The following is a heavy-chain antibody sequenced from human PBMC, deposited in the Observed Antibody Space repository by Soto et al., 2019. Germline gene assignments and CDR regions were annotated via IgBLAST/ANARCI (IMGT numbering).Heavy chain of an antibody. J-gene: IGHJ1*01. Sequence: EGAVKVSFKASGYNFIKYDISWVRQAAGQGLERIGWMSPTTGMKKTTYLTEFQHRLSMTWDTSLTTAYLEVRALKSDDTAVYFWARGGTDGYEFWSNTPGDWLPXWGQGTLVTVSX. D-gene: IGHD3-3*01. V-gene: IGHV1-8*01. CDR1: GYNFIKYD. CDR2: MSPTTGMKKT. CDR3: ARGGTDGYEFWSNTPGDWLPX.